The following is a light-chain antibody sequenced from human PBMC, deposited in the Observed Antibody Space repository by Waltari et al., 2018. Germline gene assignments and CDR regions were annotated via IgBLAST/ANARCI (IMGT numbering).Light chain of an antibody. V-gene: IGKV3-20*01. J-gene: IGKJ4*01. CDR3: QQYNDWPS. CDR1: QSVSSSY. Sequence: EIVLTQSPGTLSLSPGEVATLSCRASQSVSSSYLAWDQQKPGQAPRLVIYGASNRATDIPDRVTGSGSGTDFTLTINRLEPEDFAVYYCQQYNDWPSFGGGTKVEIK. CDR2: GAS.